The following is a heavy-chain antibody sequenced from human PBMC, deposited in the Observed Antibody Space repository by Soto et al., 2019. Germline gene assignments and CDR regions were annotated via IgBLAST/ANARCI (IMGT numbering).Heavy chain of an antibody. CDR2: INSDGSIT. J-gene: IGHJ4*02. V-gene: IGHV3-74*01. D-gene: IGHD5-18*01. Sequence: GGSLRLSCAASGLTFNNYAMSWVRQAPGKGLEWVSRINSDGSITNYADSVKGRFTISRDNAKNTLYLQMNSLRAEDTAVYYCARDWGYSYGEDYWGQGTLVTVSS. CDR1: GLTFNNYA. CDR3: ARDWGYSYGEDY.